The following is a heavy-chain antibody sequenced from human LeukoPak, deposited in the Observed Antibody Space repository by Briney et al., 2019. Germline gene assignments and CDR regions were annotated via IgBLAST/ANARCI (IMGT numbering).Heavy chain of an antibody. V-gene: IGHV1-69*13. CDR1: GYTFTGYY. Sequence: SVKVSCKAPGYTFTGYYMHWVRQAPGQGLEWMGGIIPIFGTANYAQKFQGRVTITADESTSTAYMELSSLRSEDTAVYYCARDFDYWGQGTLVTVSS. CDR3: ARDFDY. J-gene: IGHJ4*02. CDR2: IIPIFGTA.